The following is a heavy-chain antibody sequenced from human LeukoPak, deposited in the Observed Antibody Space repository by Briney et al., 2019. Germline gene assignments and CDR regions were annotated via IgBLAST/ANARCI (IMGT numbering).Heavy chain of an antibody. V-gene: IGHV3-30*02. J-gene: IGHJ4*02. Sequence: PGGSLRLSFASSGFTFSIYGMYWVRQAPCKGLEWVAFIRHDGIIKYYADSVKGGLTISRDNSKNTLYLQLNSLRAEDTAVYYCAKDSLTDIDYWGQGTLVTVSS. CDR3: AKDSLTDIDY. CDR2: IRHDGIIK. D-gene: IGHD3-9*01. CDR1: GFTFSIYG.